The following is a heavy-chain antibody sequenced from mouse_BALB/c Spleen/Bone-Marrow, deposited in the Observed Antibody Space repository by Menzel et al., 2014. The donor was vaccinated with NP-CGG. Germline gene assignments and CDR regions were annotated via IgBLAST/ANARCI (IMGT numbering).Heavy chain of an antibody. V-gene: IGHV7-3*02. CDR2: IRNKANGYTT. CDR1: GFTFTDYY. Sequence: EVQLQESGGGLVQPGGSLRLSCATSGFTFTDYYMSWVRQPPGKALEWLGFIRNKANGYTTEYSASVKGRFTISRDNSQSILYLRMNTLRAEDSATYYCARGGNDLDYWGQGTTLTVSS. D-gene: IGHD2-3*01. CDR3: ARGGNDLDY. J-gene: IGHJ2*01.